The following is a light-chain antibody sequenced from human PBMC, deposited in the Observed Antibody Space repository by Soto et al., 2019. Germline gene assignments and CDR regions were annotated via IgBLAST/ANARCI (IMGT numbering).Light chain of an antibody. CDR1: SSDVGNYEL. J-gene: IGLJ1*01. Sequence: QSALTQPASVSGSPGQSITISCIGTSSDVGNYELVSWYQQLPGKAPKLIIYEVTKRPSGVPNRFSGSKSGNTASLTVSGLQAEDEADYYCSSYAGSNNYVFGTGTKVTVL. CDR2: EVT. CDR3: SSYAGSNNYV. V-gene: IGLV2-14*02.